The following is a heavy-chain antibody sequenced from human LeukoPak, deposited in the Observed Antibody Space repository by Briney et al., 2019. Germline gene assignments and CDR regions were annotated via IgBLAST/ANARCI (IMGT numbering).Heavy chain of an antibody. CDR3: ARERTYSGSGSTYPYYDY. V-gene: IGHV3-7*01. Sequence: GGSLRLSCAASGFMFSSCWMSWVRQSPGKGLEWVTNIKPDGSEKYYVDSVKGRFTISRDNAKNALYLEMNSLRVGDTAVYYCARERTYSGSGSTYPYYDYWGQGTLVTVSS. J-gene: IGHJ4*02. D-gene: IGHD3-10*01. CDR1: GFMFSSCW. CDR2: IKPDGSEK.